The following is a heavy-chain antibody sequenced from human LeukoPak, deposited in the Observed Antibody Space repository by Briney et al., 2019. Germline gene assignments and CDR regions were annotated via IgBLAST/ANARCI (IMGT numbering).Heavy chain of an antibody. J-gene: IGHJ4*02. CDR3: AKIHRPGGWYRTEVDY. CDR2: IRYDGSNK. CDR1: GFTFSSYG. V-gene: IGHV3-30*02. Sequence: GGSLRLSCAASGFTFSSYGMHWVRQAPGKGLEWVAFIRYDGSNKYYADSVKGRFTISRDNSKNTLYLQMNSLRAEDTAVYYCAKIHRPGGWYRTEVDYWGQGTLVTVSS. D-gene: IGHD6-19*01.